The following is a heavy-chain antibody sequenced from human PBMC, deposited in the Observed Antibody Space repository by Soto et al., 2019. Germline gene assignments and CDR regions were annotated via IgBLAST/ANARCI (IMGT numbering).Heavy chain of an antibody. V-gene: IGHV3-23*01. CDR2: ISGSGGST. D-gene: IGHD3-22*01. CDR3: AKDPDQGITMIVVVPYFDY. Sequence: GGSLRLSCAASGFTFSSYAMSWVRQAPGKGLEWVSIISGSGGSTYYADSVKGRFTISRDNSKNTLYLQMNSLRAEDTAVYYCAKDPDQGITMIVVVPYFDYWGQGTLVTVSS. CDR1: GFTFSSYA. J-gene: IGHJ4*02.